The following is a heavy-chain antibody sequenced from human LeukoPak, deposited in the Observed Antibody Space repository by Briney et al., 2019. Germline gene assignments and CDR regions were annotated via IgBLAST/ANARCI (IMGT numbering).Heavy chain of an antibody. J-gene: IGHJ4*02. CDR3: ARGVEQWLEYYFDY. Sequence: SQTLSLTCAISGDSVSSNSAAWDWIRQSPSRGLEWLGRTYYRSKWYNDYAVSVKSRITINPDTSKSQFSLQLNSVTPEDTAVYYCARGVEQWLEYYFDYWGQGTLVTVSS. CDR2: TYYRSKWYN. D-gene: IGHD6-19*01. CDR1: GDSVSSNSAA. V-gene: IGHV6-1*01.